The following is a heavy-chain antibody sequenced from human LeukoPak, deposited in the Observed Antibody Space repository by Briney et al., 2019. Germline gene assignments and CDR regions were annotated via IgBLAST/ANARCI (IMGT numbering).Heavy chain of an antibody. CDR1: GFTFSSYA. J-gene: IGHJ4*02. CDR2: ISGSGTSP. V-gene: IGHV3-23*01. Sequence: PGRSLRLSCAASGFTFSSYAMSWVRQAPGKGLDWVSAISGSGTSPYYADSVKARFTISRPNSKNTMSLQMNSTRAEDTALYSCARGKGKAVSSFASSGQGTLVTVSS. CDR3: ARGKGKAVSSFAS. D-gene: IGHD6-19*01.